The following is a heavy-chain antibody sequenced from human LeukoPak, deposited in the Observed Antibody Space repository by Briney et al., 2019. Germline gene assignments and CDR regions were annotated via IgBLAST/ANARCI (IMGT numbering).Heavy chain of an antibody. CDR1: GYTFTSYD. CDR3: AIGIPHQLLSY. CDR2: MNPNSGNT. Sequence: GASVKVSCKSSGYTFTSYDINWVRQATGQGLEWMGWMNPNSGNTAYAQKFQGRVTITRNTSISTAYMELSSLRSEDTAMYYCAIGIPHQLLSYWGQGTLVTVSS. J-gene: IGHJ4*02. D-gene: IGHD2-2*01. V-gene: IGHV1-8*03.